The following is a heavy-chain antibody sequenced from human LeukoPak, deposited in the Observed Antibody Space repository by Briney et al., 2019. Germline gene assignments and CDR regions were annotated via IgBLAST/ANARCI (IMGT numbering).Heavy chain of an antibody. Sequence: GGSLRLSCAAAGFTFSSYWMHWVRQAPGKGLVWVSRINTDGSSTSYADSVKGRFTISRDNAKNTLYLQMNSLRAEDTAVYYCARDGGYSPPIDYWGQGTLVTVSS. CDR2: INTDGSST. CDR1: GFTFSSYW. V-gene: IGHV3-74*01. CDR3: ARDGGYSPPIDY. J-gene: IGHJ4*02. D-gene: IGHD5-18*01.